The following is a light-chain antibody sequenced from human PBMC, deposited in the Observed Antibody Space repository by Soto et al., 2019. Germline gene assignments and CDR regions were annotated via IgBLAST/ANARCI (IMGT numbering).Light chain of an antibody. Sequence: EIVMTQSPATLSVSPGERATLSCRASQSVSSNLAWYQQKSGQAPRLLIYGASTRATGIPARFSGSGSGAEFTLTISSLQSEDFAIYYCKQYNNWPPWTFGQGTTVEIK. V-gene: IGKV3-15*01. CDR3: KQYNNWPPWT. CDR1: QSVSSN. J-gene: IGKJ1*01. CDR2: GAS.